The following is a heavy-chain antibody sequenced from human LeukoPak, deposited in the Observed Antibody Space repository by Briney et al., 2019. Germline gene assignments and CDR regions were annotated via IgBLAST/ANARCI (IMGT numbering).Heavy chain of an antibody. Sequence: ASVTVSCTASGYTFTGYYMHWVRQAPGQGLEWMGRINPNNGATNYAQKLQGRVTITGDTSISTAYMELSSLRSDDTAVYYCTRESGSYHGNDYWGQGTLVTVSS. CDR2: INPNNGAT. CDR3: TRESGSYHGNDY. J-gene: IGHJ4*02. V-gene: IGHV1-2*06. CDR1: GYTFTGYY. D-gene: IGHD1-26*01.